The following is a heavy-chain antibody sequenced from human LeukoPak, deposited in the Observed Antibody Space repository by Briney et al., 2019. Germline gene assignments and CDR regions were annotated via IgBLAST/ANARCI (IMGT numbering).Heavy chain of an antibody. J-gene: IGHJ5*02. CDR3: ARAQYYYDSTQWGHAIEFDP. CDR2: IYTSGST. Sequence: PSQTLSLTCTVSAGSISSGSYYWSWIRQPAGKGLEWIGRIYTSGSTNYNPSLKSRVTISVDTSKNQFSLKLSSVTAADTAVYYCARAQYYYDSTQWGHAIEFDPWGQGTLVTVSS. CDR1: AGSISSGSYY. D-gene: IGHD3-22*01. V-gene: IGHV4-61*02.